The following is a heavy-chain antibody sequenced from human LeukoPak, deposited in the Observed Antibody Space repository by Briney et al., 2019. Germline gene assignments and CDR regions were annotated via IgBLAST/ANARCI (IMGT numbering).Heavy chain of an antibody. D-gene: IGHD2-2*01. Sequence: SETLSLTCTVSGGSISSYYWSWIRQPPGKGLEWIGYIYYSGSTNYNPSLKSRVTISVDTSKIQFSLKLSSVTAADTAVYYCATGPAATFDYWGQGTLVTVSS. J-gene: IGHJ4*02. CDR3: ATGPAATFDY. V-gene: IGHV4-59*01. CDR2: IYYSGST. CDR1: GGSISSYY.